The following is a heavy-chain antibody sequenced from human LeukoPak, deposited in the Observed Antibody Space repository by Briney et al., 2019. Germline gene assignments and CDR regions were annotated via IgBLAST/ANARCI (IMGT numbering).Heavy chain of an antibody. CDR1: GGSISSGSYY. Sequence: SETLSLTCTVSGGSISSGSYYWSWIRQPAGKGLEWIGRIYTSGSTNYNPSLKSRDTISVDTSKNQFSLKLSSVTAADTAVYYCARDPYGKNWFDPWGQGTLVTVSS. J-gene: IGHJ5*02. CDR2: IYTSGST. D-gene: IGHD2-8*01. V-gene: IGHV4-61*02. CDR3: ARDPYGKNWFDP.